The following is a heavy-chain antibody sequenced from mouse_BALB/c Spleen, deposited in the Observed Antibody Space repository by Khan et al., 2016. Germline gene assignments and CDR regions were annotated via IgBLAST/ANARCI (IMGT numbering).Heavy chain of an antibody. V-gene: IGHV1S137*01. CDR1: GYTFTDYA. J-gene: IGHJ2*01. Sequence: VQLQESGAELVRPGVSVKISCKGSGYTFTDYAMHWVKQSHAKSLAWIGVISTYYGDASYNQKFKGKATMTVDKSSSTAYMELARLTSEDSAIYYCARNYRYFDYWGQGTTLTVSS. CDR3: ARNYRYFDY. CDR2: ISTYYGDA. D-gene: IGHD2-14*01.